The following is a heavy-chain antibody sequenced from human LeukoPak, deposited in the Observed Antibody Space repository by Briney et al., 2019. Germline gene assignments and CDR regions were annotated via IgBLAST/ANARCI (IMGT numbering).Heavy chain of an antibody. J-gene: IGHJ4*02. Sequence: SGGSLRLSCAASGFTFSSYAMNWVRQAPGKGLEWVSSISRSSSYIYYADSVKGRFTISRDNAKNSLYLQMNSLRAEDTAVYYCARGILIDYWGQGTLVTVSS. CDR2: ISRSSSYI. CDR1: GFTFSSYA. V-gene: IGHV3-21*01. CDR3: ARGILIDY. D-gene: IGHD5-18*01.